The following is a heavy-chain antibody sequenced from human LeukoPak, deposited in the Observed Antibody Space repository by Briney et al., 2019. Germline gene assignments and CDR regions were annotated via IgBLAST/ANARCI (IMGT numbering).Heavy chain of an antibody. J-gene: IGHJ4*02. CDR1: GFTFSSYA. V-gene: IGHV3-7*01. CDR3: ARDRYYGSGSYYQGAY. D-gene: IGHD3-10*01. Sequence: GGSLRLSCAASGFTFSSYAMSWVRQAPGKGLEWVANIKQDGSEKYYVDSVKGRFTISRDNAKNSLYLQMNSLRAEDTAVYYCARDRYYGSGSYYQGAYWGQGTLVTVSS. CDR2: IKQDGSEK.